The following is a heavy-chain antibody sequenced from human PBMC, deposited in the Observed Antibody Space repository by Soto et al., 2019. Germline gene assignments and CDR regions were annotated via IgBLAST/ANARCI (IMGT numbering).Heavy chain of an antibody. D-gene: IGHD2-15*01. J-gene: IGHJ5*02. CDR2: IDPSDSYT. CDR3: ARQTVEVVAATYDWFDP. V-gene: IGHV5-10-1*01. Sequence: PGESLKISCKGSGYSFTSYWISWVRQMPGKGLEWMGRIDPSDSYTNYSPSFQGHVTISADKSISTAYLQWSSLKASDTAMYYCARQTVEVVAATYDWFDPWSQGTLVTVSS. CDR1: GYSFTSYW.